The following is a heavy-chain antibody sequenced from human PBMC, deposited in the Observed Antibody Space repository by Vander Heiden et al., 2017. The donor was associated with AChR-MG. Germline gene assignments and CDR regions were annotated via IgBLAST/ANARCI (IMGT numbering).Heavy chain of an antibody. CDR3: AKNRGIVGATFFDY. V-gene: IGHV3-30*18. J-gene: IGHJ4*02. CDR1: GFTFGSNA. D-gene: IGHD1-26*01. Sequence: QVQLVESGGGVVQPGRSLRLSCAASGFTFGSNARHWVRQAPGKGLEWVAVISYDGSNKYYADSVKGRFTISRDNSKNTLYLQMNSLRAEDTAVYYCAKNRGIVGATFFDYWGQGTLVTVSS. CDR2: ISYDGSNK.